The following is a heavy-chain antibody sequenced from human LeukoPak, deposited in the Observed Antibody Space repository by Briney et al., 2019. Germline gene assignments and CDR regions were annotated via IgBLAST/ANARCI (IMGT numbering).Heavy chain of an antibody. CDR2: ISDSGSSI. Sequence: GGSLRLSCAASGFTFSSYSMNWVRQAPGKGLEWVSSISDSGSSIFYADSVKGRFTISGDNAKNSLYLQMNSLRAEDTAVYYCARDVAAIAGGYMDVWGKGTTVTVSS. CDR3: ARDVAAIAGGYMDV. CDR1: GFTFSSYS. D-gene: IGHD2-15*01. J-gene: IGHJ6*03. V-gene: IGHV3-21*01.